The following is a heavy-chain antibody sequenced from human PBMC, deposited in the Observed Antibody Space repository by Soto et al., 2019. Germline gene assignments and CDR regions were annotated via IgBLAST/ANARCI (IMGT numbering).Heavy chain of an antibody. CDR2: INHDGSKT. CDR1: QFSFSSYW. J-gene: IGHJ4*02. V-gene: IGHV3-74*01. Sequence: GGSLRLSCAASQFSFSSYWMHWVRQVPGKGPAWVSRINHDGSKTEYADSVKGRFTISRDNTNNTLYLQMNSLRAEDTAVYCCARGGSSWPLFDYWGQGTLVTVSS. D-gene: IGHD2-2*01. CDR3: ARGGSSWPLFDY.